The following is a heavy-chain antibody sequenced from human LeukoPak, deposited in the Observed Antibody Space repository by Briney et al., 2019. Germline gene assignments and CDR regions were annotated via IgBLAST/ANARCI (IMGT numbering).Heavy chain of an antibody. J-gene: IGHJ3*02. CDR3: ARDFIRSWELHASDI. CDR1: GYTFTSYA. V-gene: IGHV7-4-1*02. D-gene: IGHD1-26*01. Sequence: ASVKVSCKASGYTFTSYAMNWVRQAPGQGLEWMGWISTNTGNPTYAQGFTGRFVFSLDTSVSTAYLQISSLKAEDTAVYYCARDFIRSWELHASDIWGQGTMVTVSS. CDR2: ISTNTGNP.